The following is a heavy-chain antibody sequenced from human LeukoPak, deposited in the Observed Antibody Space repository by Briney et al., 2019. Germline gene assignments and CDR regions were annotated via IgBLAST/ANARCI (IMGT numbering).Heavy chain of an antibody. CDR1: GFTFSDYW. V-gene: IGHV3-7*01. CDR2: MKQDENKR. CDR3: AKDLAVGGN. D-gene: IGHD3-16*01. Sequence: GGSLRLSCAASGFTFSDYWMSWVRQAPGKGLEWVANMKQDENKRFYMDSVKGRFTISRDNAKNSLYLQMNSLRAEDTAVYYCAKDLAVGGNWGQGALVTVSS. J-gene: IGHJ4*02.